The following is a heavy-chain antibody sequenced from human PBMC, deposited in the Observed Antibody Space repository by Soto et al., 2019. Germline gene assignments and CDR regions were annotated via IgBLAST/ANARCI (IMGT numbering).Heavy chain of an antibody. CDR2: ISGSGGST. CDR1: GFTFSSYA. D-gene: IGHD1-26*01. V-gene: IGHV3-23*01. CDR3: AKLTTDQKSGSHQAYFDY. J-gene: IGHJ4*02. Sequence: PGGSLRLSCAASGFTFSSYAMSWVRQAPGKGLEWVSAISGSGGSTYYADSVKGRFTISRDNSKNTLYLQMNSLRAEDTAVYYCAKLTTDQKSGSHQAYFDYWGQGTLVTVYS.